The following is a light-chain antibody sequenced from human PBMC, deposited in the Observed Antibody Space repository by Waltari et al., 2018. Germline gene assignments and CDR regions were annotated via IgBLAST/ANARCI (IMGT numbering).Light chain of an antibody. J-gene: IGKJ1*01. CDR1: QSVSRT. V-gene: IGKV3-20*01. CDR3: QHYVRLPAT. CDR2: GAS. Sequence: EIVLTQSPGTLSLPPGERATLSCRASQSVSRTLAWYQRKPGQAPRLLIFGASNRATGIPDRFSGSGSVTDFSLIITRLEPEDSAMYYCQHYVRLPATFGQGTKVEIK.